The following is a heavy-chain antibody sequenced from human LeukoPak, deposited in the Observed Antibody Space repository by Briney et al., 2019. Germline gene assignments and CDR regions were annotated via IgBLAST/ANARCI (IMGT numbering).Heavy chain of an antibody. CDR3: ARGLGYSGYDFDY. V-gene: IGHV1-2*02. D-gene: IGHD5-12*01. J-gene: IGHJ4*02. CDR2: ISPNSGGT. CDR1: GYTFTGYY. Sequence: GASVKVSCKASGYTFTGYYMHWVRQAPGQGLEWMGWISPNSGGTNYAQKFQGRVTMTRDTSISTAYMELSRLRSDDTAVYYCARGLGYSGYDFDYWGQGTLVTVSS.